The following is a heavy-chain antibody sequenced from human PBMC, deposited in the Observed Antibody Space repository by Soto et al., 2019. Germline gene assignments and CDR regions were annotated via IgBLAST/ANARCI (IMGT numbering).Heavy chain of an antibody. CDR3: ARVDPTVYYYYMDV. V-gene: IGHV3-21*01. J-gene: IGHJ6*03. CDR1: GFTFSSYS. Sequence: PGGSLRLSCAASGFTFSSYSMNWVRQAPGKGLEWVSSISSSSSYIYYADSVKGRFTISRDNAKNSLYLQMNSLRAEDTAVYYCARVDPTVYYYYMDVWGKGTTVTVSS. CDR2: ISSSSSYI.